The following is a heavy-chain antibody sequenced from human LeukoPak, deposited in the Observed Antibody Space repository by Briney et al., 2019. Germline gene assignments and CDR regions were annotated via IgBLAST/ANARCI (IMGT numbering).Heavy chain of an antibody. J-gene: IGHJ6*02. Sequence: SETLSLTCAVSGGSISGFYWTWIRQPPGKGLEFIGQIHYSGSTDYNPSLKSRITMSVDTSRNQFFLSLNSVTAADTAVYYCAKFGLYYNMDVWGQGTTVTVSS. D-gene: IGHD3-16*01. CDR3: AKFGLYYNMDV. CDR2: IHYSGST. V-gene: IGHV4-59*03. CDR1: GGSISGFY.